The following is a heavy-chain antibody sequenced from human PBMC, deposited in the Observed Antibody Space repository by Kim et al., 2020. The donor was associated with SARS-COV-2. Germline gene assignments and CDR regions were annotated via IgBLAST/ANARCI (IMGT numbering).Heavy chain of an antibody. V-gene: IGHV3-11*01. J-gene: IGHJ6*02. D-gene: IGHD2-15*01. CDR1: GFTFSHYY. CDR2: ISGSGTSA. CDR3: TRAPLEKIVAVVVSVYGVDV. Sequence: GGSLRLSCAASGFTFSHYYMGWIRQGPGKGLEWISYISGSGTSAFYADSAKGRFTISRDNAKNSLYLEMNSLRVEDSAVYYCTRAPLEKIVAVVVSVYGVDVWGHGTTVIVSS.